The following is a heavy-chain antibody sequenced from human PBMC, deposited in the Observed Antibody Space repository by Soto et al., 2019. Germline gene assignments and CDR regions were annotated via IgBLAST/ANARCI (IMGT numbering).Heavy chain of an antibody. Sequence: AGGSLRLSCAASGFTFSSYGMHWVRQAPGKGLEWVAVISYDGSNKYYADSVKGRFTISRDNSKNTLYLQMNSLRAEDTAVYYCAKDHNYDSSGYYYPFDYWGQGTLVTVSS. CDR1: GFTFSSYG. J-gene: IGHJ4*02. V-gene: IGHV3-30*18. CDR2: ISYDGSNK. D-gene: IGHD3-22*01. CDR3: AKDHNYDSSGYYYPFDY.